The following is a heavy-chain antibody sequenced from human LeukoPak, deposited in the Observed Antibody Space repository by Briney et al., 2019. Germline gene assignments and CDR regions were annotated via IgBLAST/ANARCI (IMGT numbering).Heavy chain of an antibody. D-gene: IGHD3-22*01. J-gene: IGHJ4*02. CDR2: INRIGST. V-gene: IGHV4-34*01. Sequence: SGTLSLTCAVYGGSFSGYYWSWIRQPPGKGLEWIGEINHKGLEWIGEINRIGSTNYNPSLKSRVTISGDTSKNWLSLRLSSVTAADTAVYYCARVGSSGYLDYWGQGTLVTVSS. CDR1: GGSFSGYY. CDR3: ARVGSSGYLDY.